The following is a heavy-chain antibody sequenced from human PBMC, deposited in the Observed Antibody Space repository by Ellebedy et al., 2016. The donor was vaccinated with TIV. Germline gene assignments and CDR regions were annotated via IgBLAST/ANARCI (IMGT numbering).Heavy chain of an antibody. CDR1: GYFISSGYY. Sequence: SETLSLTXTVSGYFISSGYYWGWIRQPPGQGLEWIGSMFHSGSTYYNPSLKSRVTISVDTTKNQWSLRLRSVTAADTAVYYCARALSRGWYLFDYWGQGTLVTVSS. CDR2: MFHSGST. D-gene: IGHD6-19*01. V-gene: IGHV4-38-2*02. CDR3: ARALSRGWYLFDY. J-gene: IGHJ4*02.